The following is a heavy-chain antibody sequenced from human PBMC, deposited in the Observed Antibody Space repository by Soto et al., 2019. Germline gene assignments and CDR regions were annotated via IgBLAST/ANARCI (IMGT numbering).Heavy chain of an antibody. CDR3: ARWVIVNDVFDM. J-gene: IGHJ3*02. V-gene: IGHV3-72*01. D-gene: IGHD1-26*01. Sequence: EVQLVESGGGLVQPGGSLRLSCAASGFIFSDYYMDWVRQAPGKGLEWVGRSRNKANGHTTEYGASARGRFTILRDHSNNSVYLQMNSLKVEDPAVYYCARWVIVNDVFDMWGQGTMVTVSS. CDR1: GFIFSDYY. CDR2: SRNKANGHTT.